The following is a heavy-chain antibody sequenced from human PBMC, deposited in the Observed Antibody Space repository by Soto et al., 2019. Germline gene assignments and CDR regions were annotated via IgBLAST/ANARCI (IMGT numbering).Heavy chain of an antibody. Sequence: SETLSLACTVSGGSLRGYSWSWIRQSPGKGLEWIGYVYSGGGTNYSPSFMGRVTISLDTTDTQSSLKLISVTAADTAVYYCARVKTPMSPHYFYYGMDVWVQGPPVTVS. CDR2: VYSGGGT. CDR3: ARVKTPMSPHYFYYGMDV. J-gene: IGHJ6*02. CDR1: GGSLRGYS. V-gene: IGHV4-59*01. D-gene: IGHD3-9*01.